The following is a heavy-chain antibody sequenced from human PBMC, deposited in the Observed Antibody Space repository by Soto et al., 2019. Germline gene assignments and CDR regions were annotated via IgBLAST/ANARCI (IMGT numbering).Heavy chain of an antibody. CDR1: GGTFSSYA. Sequence: ASVKVSCKASGGTFSSYAISWVRQAPGQGLEWMGGIIPIFGTANYAQKFQGRVTITADESTSTAYMELSSLRSEDTAVYYCARSLVATIWGFDYWGQGTLVTVSS. CDR3: ARSLVATIWGFDY. D-gene: IGHD5-12*01. V-gene: IGHV1-69*13. J-gene: IGHJ4*02. CDR2: IIPIFGTA.